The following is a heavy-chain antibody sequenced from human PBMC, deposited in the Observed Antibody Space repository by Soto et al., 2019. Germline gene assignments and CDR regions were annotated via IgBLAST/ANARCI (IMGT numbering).Heavy chain of an antibody. CDR3: AKDLAYSSGWYPRFDY. D-gene: IGHD6-19*01. CDR2: ISSSGSTI. J-gene: IGHJ4*02. V-gene: IGHV3-11*01. CDR1: GFTFSDYY. Sequence: GGSLRLSCAASGFTFSDYYMSWIRQAPGKGLEWVSYISSSGSTIYYADSVKGRFTISRDNAKNSLYLQMNSLRAEDTAVYYCAKDLAYSSGWYPRFDYWGQGTLVTVSS.